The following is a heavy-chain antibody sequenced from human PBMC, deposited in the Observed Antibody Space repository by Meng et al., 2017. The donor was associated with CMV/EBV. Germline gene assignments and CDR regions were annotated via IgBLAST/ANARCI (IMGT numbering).Heavy chain of an antibody. CDR2: INPNGGGT. CDR3: ARGAVVVPAAIVSDWFDP. V-gene: IGHV1-2*02. CDR1: GYTFTGYY. Sequence: ASVKVSCKASGYTFTGYYMHWVRQAPGQGLEWMGWINPNGGGTNYAQKFQGRVTMTRDTSISTAYMELSRLRSDDTAVYYCARGAVVVPAAIVSDWFDPWGQGTLVTVSS. J-gene: IGHJ5*02. D-gene: IGHD2-2*02.